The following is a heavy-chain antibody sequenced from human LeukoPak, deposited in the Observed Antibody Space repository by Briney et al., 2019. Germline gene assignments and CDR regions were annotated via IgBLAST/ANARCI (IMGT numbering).Heavy chain of an antibody. Sequence: PSETLSLTCTVSGVSISSYYWSWLRQPAGKGLEWIGRIYTSGSTNCNPSLKSRVTMSVDTSQNQFSLRLSSVTAADTAVYYCARENGYSYGYYFDYWGQGTLVTVSS. V-gene: IGHV4-4*07. J-gene: IGHJ4*02. CDR2: IYTSGST. CDR3: ARENGYSYGYYFDY. CDR1: GVSISSYY. D-gene: IGHD5-18*01.